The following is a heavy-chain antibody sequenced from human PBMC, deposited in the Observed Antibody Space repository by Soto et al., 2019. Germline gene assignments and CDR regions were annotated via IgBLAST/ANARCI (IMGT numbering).Heavy chain of an antibody. Sequence: GGSLRLSCAASGFAFSGYTMNWVRQAPGKGLEWVSTITKSTDATYYADSVKGRFTISRDNAKNSLFLQVNSLRAEDMAVYYCARDRGGRGWPTFDSWGQGTLVTVSS. D-gene: IGHD6-19*01. V-gene: IGHV3-48*01. CDR2: ITKSTDAT. CDR1: GFAFSGYT. CDR3: ARDRGGRGWPTFDS. J-gene: IGHJ4*02.